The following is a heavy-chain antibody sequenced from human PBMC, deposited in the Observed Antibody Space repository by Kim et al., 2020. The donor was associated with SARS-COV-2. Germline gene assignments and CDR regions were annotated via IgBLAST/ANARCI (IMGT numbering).Heavy chain of an antibody. J-gene: IGHJ4*02. D-gene: IGHD2-15*01. V-gene: IGHV3-30*18. CDR3: VKEAAFTTVVVDYYFDF. CDR2: VSYEGRNT. CDR1: GFTFSNYG. Sequence: GGSLRLSCVGSGFTFSNYGMHWVRQAPGKGLEWVGIVSYEGRNTFYAGSVEGRFTISRDNSKNTLYLQMNNLRDEDTALYYCVKEAAFTTVVVDYYFDFWGQGTLVTVSS.